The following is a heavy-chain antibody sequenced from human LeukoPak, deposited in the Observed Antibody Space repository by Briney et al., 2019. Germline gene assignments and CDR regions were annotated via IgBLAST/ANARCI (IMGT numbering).Heavy chain of an antibody. V-gene: IGHV1-69*05. CDR3: ARGTGTTILFDY. Sequence: GSSVKVSCKASGGTFSSYAISWVRQAPGQGLEWMGRIIPIFGTANYAQKFQGRVTITTDESTSSAYMELSSLRSEDTAVYYCARGTGTTILFDYWGQGTLVTVSS. CDR2: IIPIFGTA. CDR1: GGTFSSYA. J-gene: IGHJ4*02. D-gene: IGHD1-7*01.